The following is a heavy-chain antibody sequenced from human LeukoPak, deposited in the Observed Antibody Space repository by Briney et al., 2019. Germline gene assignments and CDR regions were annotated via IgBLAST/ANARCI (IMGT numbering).Heavy chain of an antibody. CDR2: VYPSGTT. V-gene: IGHV4-4*07. D-gene: IGHD5-12*01. Sequence: SETLSLTCTVSRGSISNYWWSWIRQAAGKGLEWIGRVYPSGTTHYNPSLQGRVTLPVDTSKNQFSLKLSSLTAADTAVYYCARDAGGYEDYWGQGTLVTVSS. CDR1: RGSISNYW. CDR3: ARDAGGYEDY. J-gene: IGHJ4*02.